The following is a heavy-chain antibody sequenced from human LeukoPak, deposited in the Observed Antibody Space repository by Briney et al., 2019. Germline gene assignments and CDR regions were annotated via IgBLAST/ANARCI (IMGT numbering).Heavy chain of an antibody. CDR1: GFTFSSYA. V-gene: IGHV3-23*01. CDR2: ISGSGGST. J-gene: IGHJ4*02. CDR3: ARGYSSGWEAGY. Sequence: GGSLRLSCAASGFTFSSYAMSWVRQAPGKGLEWVSAISGSGGSTYYADSVKGRFTISRDNSKNTLYLQMNSLRAEDTAVYYCARGYSSGWEAGYWGQGTLVTVSS. D-gene: IGHD6-19*01.